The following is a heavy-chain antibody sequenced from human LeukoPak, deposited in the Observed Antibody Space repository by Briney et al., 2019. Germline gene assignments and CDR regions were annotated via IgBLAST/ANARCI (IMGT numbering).Heavy chain of an antibody. J-gene: IGHJ4*02. CDR2: IPYDGSNK. D-gene: IGHD6-13*01. V-gene: IGHV3-30*04. CDR1: GFTFSSYA. Sequence: PGRSLRLSCAASGFTFSSYAMHWVRQAPGKGLEWVAVIPYDGSNKYYADSVKGRFTVSRDNSKNTLYLQMNSLRAEDTAVYYCARYSSSWGLFDYWGQGTLVTVSS. CDR3: ARYSSSWGLFDY.